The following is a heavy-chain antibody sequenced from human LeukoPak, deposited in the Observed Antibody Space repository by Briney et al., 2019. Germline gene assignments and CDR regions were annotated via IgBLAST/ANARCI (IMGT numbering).Heavy chain of an antibody. V-gene: IGHV3-23*01. CDR1: RFTFSNSG. CDR3: ARSLKWNLVGSDY. Sequence: PGGSLRLSCAASRFTFSNSGMNWVRQAPGKGLEWVSVINDSGDNTFYADAVKGRFTISRDNSKSTLYLQMSSLRVDDTAVYYCARSLKWNLVGSDYWGQGILVTVSS. CDR2: INDSGDNT. D-gene: IGHD1-1*01. J-gene: IGHJ4*02.